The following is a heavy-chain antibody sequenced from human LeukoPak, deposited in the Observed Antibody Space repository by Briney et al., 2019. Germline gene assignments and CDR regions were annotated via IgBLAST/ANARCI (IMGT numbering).Heavy chain of an antibody. V-gene: IGHV4-34*01. J-gene: IGHJ4*02. Sequence: SETLSLTCAVYGGSFSGYYWSWLRQPPGKGLEWIGSIHYIGNTYYNPSLKGRVTISVDTSKNHFSLRLSSVTAADTALYYCARHRGGYDDRIDYWGQGTLVTVSS. CDR1: GGSFSGYY. CDR2: IHYIGNT. CDR3: ARHRGGYDDRIDY. D-gene: IGHD5-12*01.